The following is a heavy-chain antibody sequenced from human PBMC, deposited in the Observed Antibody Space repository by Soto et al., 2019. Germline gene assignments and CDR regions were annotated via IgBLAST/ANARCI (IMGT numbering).Heavy chain of an antibody. V-gene: IGHV1-18*01. CDR1: GYTFTSYG. CDR2: ISAYNGNT. CDR3: ASEKDGIAAAGGYYYYYMDG. J-gene: IGHJ6*03. Sequence: ASVKVSCKASGYTFTSYGISWVRQAPGQGLEWMGWISAYNGNTNYAQKLQGRVTMTTDTSTSTAYMELRSLRSDDTAVYYCASEKDGIAAAGGYYYYYMDGWGKGTKVTVSS. D-gene: IGHD6-13*01.